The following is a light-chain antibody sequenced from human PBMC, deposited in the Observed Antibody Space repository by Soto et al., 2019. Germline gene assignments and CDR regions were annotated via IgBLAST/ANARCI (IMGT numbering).Light chain of an antibody. CDR3: QSLGTGIQV. Sequence: QAVVTQSPSASASLGASVKLTCTLSSGYSTNAIAWHQQQSEKGPRFLMKINYDGTHSKGDGFFDRFSGSSSGAERHLSISSVQSEDEAHYYCQSLGTGIQVFGGGTKLTVL. CDR2: INYDGTH. CDR1: SGYSTNA. J-gene: IGLJ3*02. V-gene: IGLV4-69*01.